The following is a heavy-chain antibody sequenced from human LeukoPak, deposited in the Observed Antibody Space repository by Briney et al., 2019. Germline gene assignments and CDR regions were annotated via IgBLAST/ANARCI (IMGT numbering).Heavy chain of an antibody. CDR2: INTDGSST. V-gene: IGHV3-74*03. CDR1: GFTFSSYA. J-gene: IGHJ3*02. CDR3: ARDGGVPAAKAFDI. Sequence: PGGSLRLSCAASGFTFSSYAMSWVRQAPGKGLVWVSRINTDGSSTTYADSVKGRFTISRDNAKNTLYLQVNSLRAEDTAVYYCARDGGVPAAKAFDIWGQGTMVTVSS. D-gene: IGHD2-2*01.